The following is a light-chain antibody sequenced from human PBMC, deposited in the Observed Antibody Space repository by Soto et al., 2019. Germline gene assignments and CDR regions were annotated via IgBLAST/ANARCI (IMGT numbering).Light chain of an antibody. CDR1: SSDIGGYNY. CDR3: SSYAGSNNFVL. V-gene: IGLV2-8*01. CDR2: ELS. J-gene: IGLJ2*01. Sequence: QSALTQPPSASGSPGQSVTISCTGTSSDIGGYNYVSWYQQHPGKAPKLMIYELSKRPSGVPDRFSGSKSGNTASLTVSGLQAEDDADYDCSSYAGSNNFVLFGGGTKLTVL.